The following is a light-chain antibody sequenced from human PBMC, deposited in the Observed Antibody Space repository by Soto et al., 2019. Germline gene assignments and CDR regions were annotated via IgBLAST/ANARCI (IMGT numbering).Light chain of an antibody. CDR3: QQYNNWPPGRT. Sequence: EMVMSQSPATLSVSPGERATLSGRASQSVSSNLAWYQQKPGQAPRLLIYGASTRATGIPARFSGSGSGAEFTLTISSLQSEDFAVYYCQQYNNWPPGRTFGQGTKVDIK. CDR2: GAS. CDR1: QSVSSN. J-gene: IGKJ1*01. V-gene: IGKV3-15*01.